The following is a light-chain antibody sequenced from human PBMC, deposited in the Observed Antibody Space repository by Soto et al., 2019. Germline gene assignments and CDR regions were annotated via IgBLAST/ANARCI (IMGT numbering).Light chain of an antibody. V-gene: IGLV1-44*01. CDR1: GSNIGSNT. Sequence: QSVLTQPPSASGTPGQRVSISCSGGGSNIGSNTVNWYHHLPGAAPKLLIYRDNQRPSGVPDRFSGSKSGTSASLAIRGLQSEDEADYYCAAWDDNLDGFVFGTGTKVTVL. CDR3: AAWDDNLDGFV. CDR2: RDN. J-gene: IGLJ1*01.